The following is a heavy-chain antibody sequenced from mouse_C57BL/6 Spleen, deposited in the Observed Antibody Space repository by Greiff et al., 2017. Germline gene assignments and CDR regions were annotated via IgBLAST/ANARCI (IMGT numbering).Heavy chain of an antibody. CDR2: IWSGGST. V-gene: IGHV2-4*01. D-gene: IGHD1-1*01. CDR3: AKNGVVAHYAMDY. CDR1: GFSLTSYG. J-gene: IGHJ4*01. Sequence: VKLVESGPGLVQPSQSLSITCTVSGFSLTSYGVHWVRQPPGKGLEWLGVIWSGGSTDYNAAFISRLSISKDNSKSQVFFKMNSLQADDTAIYYCAKNGVVAHYAMDYWGQGTSVTVSS.